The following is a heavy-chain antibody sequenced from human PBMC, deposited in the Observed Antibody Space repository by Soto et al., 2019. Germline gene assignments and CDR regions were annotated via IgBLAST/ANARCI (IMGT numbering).Heavy chain of an antibody. V-gene: IGHV1-18*01. D-gene: IGHD4-4*01. CDR1: GYTFSNYG. CDR2: INTYNGNT. CDR3: ARAQTPTESDH. J-gene: IGHJ4*02. Sequence: QVQLVQSGAEVKKSGASVKVSCKASGYTFSNYGITWVRQAPGQGLEWMGWINTYNGNTNYAQKVQGRVTMTADTSTSTVYMELRSLTSDDSAVYYCARAQTPTESDHWGQGTLVTVSS.